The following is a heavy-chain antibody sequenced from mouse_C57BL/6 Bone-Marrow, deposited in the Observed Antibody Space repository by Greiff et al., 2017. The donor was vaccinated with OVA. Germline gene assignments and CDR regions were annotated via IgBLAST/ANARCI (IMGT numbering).Heavy chain of an antibody. Sequence: EVQRVESGAELVRPGASVKLSCTASGFNIKDDYMHWVKQRPEQGLEWIGWIDPENGDTEYASKFQGKATIIVDTSSKTAYLQLSSLTSEDTAVYYCTTYRYWGQGTTLTVSS. CDR2: IDPENGDT. CDR1: GFNIKDDY. V-gene: IGHV14-4*01. CDR3: TTYRY. J-gene: IGHJ2*01.